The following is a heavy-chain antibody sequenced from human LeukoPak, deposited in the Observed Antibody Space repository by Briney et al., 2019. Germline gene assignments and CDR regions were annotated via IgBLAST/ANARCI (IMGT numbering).Heavy chain of an antibody. Sequence: SVKVSCKASGGTFSSYAISWVRQAPGQGLEWMGGIIPIFGTANYAQKFQGRVTITTDESTSTAYMELSSLRSEDTAVYYCASSSGDTPNYYYYMDVWGKGTTVTVSS. CDR1: GGTFSSYA. D-gene: IGHD3-22*01. CDR2: IIPIFGTA. CDR3: ASSSGDTPNYYYYMDV. J-gene: IGHJ6*03. V-gene: IGHV1-69*05.